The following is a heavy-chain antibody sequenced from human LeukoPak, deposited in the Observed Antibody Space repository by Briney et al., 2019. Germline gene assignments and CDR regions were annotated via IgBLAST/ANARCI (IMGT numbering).Heavy chain of an antibody. V-gene: IGHV1-46*01. D-gene: IGHD3-3*01. CDR1: GYTFTSYY. Sequence: GASVKVSCKASGYTFTSYYMHWVRQAPGQGLEWMGIINPSGGSTSYAQKFQGRVTMTRDTSTSTVYMELSSLRSEDTAVYYCAREKIFGVVGGQNWFDPWGQGTLVTVSS. CDR3: AREKIFGVVGGQNWFDP. CDR2: INPSGGST. J-gene: IGHJ5*02.